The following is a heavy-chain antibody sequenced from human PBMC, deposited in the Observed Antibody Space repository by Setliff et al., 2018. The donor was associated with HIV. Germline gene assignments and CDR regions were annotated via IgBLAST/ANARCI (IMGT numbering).Heavy chain of an antibody. V-gene: IGHV3-53*01. J-gene: IGHJ6*02. D-gene: IGHD6-13*01. CDR3: ARDGGYSRSPHYYYFYGRDV. CDR1: GFTVSDNY. CDR2: IYSGGTT. Sequence: PGGSLRLSCAASGFTVSDNYMSWVRQAPGKGLEWVSVIYSGGTTYYADSVKARFTISRDNSKNTLYLQMNSLRAEDTAVYFSARDGGYSRSPHYYYFYGRDVWGHGTTVTVSS.